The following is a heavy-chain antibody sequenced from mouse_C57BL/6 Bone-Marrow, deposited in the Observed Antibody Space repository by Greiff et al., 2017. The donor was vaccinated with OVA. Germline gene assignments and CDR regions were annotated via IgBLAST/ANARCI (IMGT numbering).Heavy chain of an antibody. D-gene: IGHD1-1*01. CDR3: ARDGGITTVVYWYFDV. V-gene: IGHV5-4*01. J-gene: IGHJ1*03. CDR1: GFTFSSYA. Sequence: EVKLMESGGGLVKPGGSLKLSCAASGFTFSSYAMSWVRQTPEKRLEWVATISDGGSYTYYPDNVKGRFTISRDNAKNNLYLQMSHLKSEDTAMYYCARDGGITTVVYWYFDVWGTGTTVTVSS. CDR2: ISDGGSYT.